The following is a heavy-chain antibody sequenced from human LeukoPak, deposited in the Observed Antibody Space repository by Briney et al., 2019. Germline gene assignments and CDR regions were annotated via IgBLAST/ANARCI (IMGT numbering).Heavy chain of an antibody. CDR1: GYSFTSYW. CDR3: ARFRYDSSGYYPYYLDY. CDR2: IYPGDSDT. V-gene: IGHV5-51*01. J-gene: IGHJ4*02. D-gene: IGHD3-22*01. Sequence: HGESLKISCKGSGYSFTSYWIGWVRQKPGKGLEWMGIIYPGDSDTRYSPSFQGQVTISADKSISTAYLQWSSLRASDTAMYYCARFRYDSSGYYPYYLDYWGQGTLVTVSS.